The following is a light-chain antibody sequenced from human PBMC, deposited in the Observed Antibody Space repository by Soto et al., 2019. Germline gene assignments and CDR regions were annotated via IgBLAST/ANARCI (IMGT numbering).Light chain of an antibody. CDR1: QSISGY. V-gene: IGKV1-39*01. CDR3: QQRSNWPPAIT. Sequence: DIQMTQSPSSLSASVGDRVTITCRASQSISGYLNWYQKKSGQAPKLLMYAASSLQSGVPSRFSGSGSGTDFTLTLSSLEPEDFAVYYCQQRSNWPPAITFGQGTRLEIK. J-gene: IGKJ5*01. CDR2: AAS.